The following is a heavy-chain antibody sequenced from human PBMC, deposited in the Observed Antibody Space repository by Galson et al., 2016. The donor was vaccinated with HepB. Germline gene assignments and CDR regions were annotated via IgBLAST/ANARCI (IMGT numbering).Heavy chain of an antibody. CDR3: AKFYSFYYADF. Sequence: SLRLSCAASGFPFSTNAMTWVRQAPGKGLEWVSTLSPSGENPYYADSVKGRFTVSRDNSKNTMYLQMNNLTADDTAMYFCAKFYSFYYADFWGQGALVTVS. J-gene: IGHJ4*02. D-gene: IGHD1-26*01. CDR1: GFPFSTNA. V-gene: IGHV3-23*01. CDR2: LSPSGENP.